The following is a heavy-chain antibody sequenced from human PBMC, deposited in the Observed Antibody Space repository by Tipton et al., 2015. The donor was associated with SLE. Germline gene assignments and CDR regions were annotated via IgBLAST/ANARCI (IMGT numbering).Heavy chain of an antibody. D-gene: IGHD3-22*01. CDR2: IYYSGST. CDR3: ASAAWDYDSSGSGAFDI. V-gene: IGHV4-39*07. CDR1: GGSISSSSYY. Sequence: TLSLTCTVSGGSISSSSYYWGWIRQPPGKGLEGIGSIYYSGSTYYNPSLKSRVTISVDTSKNQFSLKLSSVTAADTAVYYCASAAWDYDSSGSGAFDIWGQGTMVTVSS. J-gene: IGHJ3*02.